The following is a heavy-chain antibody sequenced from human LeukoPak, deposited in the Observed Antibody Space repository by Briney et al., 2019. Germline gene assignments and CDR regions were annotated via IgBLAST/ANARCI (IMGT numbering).Heavy chain of an antibody. D-gene: IGHD1-1*01. Sequence: TGGPLRLSCEGSGFTFNNYVMNGVRQAPGKGLEGVSGVSGRGSSTYYADSVKGRFTISRDNSQNTVYLQMKSLRAEDTAIYFCAKYTTPYYFDYWGQGILVTVSS. CDR3: AKYTTPYYFDY. J-gene: IGHJ4*02. CDR2: VSGRGSST. V-gene: IGHV3-23*01. CDR1: GFTFNNYV.